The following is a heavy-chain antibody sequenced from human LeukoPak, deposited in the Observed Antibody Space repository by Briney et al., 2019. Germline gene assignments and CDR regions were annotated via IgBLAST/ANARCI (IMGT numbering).Heavy chain of an antibody. D-gene: IGHD2-2*01. CDR3: ARSDRGLYCSSTSCPGYNWFDP. J-gene: IGHJ5*02. CDR2: IIPIFGTA. Sequence: SVKVSCKACGGTFSSYAISWVRQAPGQGLEWMGGIIPIFGTANYAQKFQGRVTITADESTSTAYMELSSLRSEDTAVYYCARSDRGLYCSSTSCPGYNWFDPWGQGTLVTVSS. CDR1: GGTFSSYA. V-gene: IGHV1-69*01.